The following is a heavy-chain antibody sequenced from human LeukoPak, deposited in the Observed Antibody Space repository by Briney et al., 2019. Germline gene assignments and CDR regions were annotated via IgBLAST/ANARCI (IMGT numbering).Heavy chain of an antibody. D-gene: IGHD1-26*01. CDR1: GFTFSDYS. CDR3: VRLGGNDSDY. CDR2: IRSNGGGT. V-gene: IGHV3-64D*06. Sequence: GGSLRLSCSASGFTFSDYSMHWVRQAPGKGLEYVSAIRSNGGGTNYADSVKGRFTISRDNSKNTLYLQMSSLRVEDTAVYYRVRLGGNDSDYWGQGTLVTVSS. J-gene: IGHJ4*02.